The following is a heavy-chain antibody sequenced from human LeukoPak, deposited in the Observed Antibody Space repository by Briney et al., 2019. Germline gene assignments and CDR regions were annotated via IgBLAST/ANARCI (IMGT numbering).Heavy chain of an antibody. Sequence: PSETLSLTCAVYGGSFSGYYWSWIRQPPGKGLEWIGEINHSGSTNYNPSLKSRVTISVDTSKNQFSLKLSSVTAADTAVYYCARMYYYDSSGPYYYYYGMDVWGQGTTVTVSS. D-gene: IGHD3-22*01. CDR1: GGSFSGYY. V-gene: IGHV4-34*01. J-gene: IGHJ6*02. CDR2: INHSGST. CDR3: ARMYYYDSSGPYYYYYGMDV.